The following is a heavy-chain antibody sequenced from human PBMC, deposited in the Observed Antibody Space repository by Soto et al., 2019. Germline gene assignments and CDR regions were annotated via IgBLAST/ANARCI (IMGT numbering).Heavy chain of an antibody. CDR2: IWYDGSKK. Sequence: PGGSLRLPCAASGFTFSSYGMHWVRQAPGKGLEWVAVIWYDGSKKYYADSVKGRFTISRDNSKNTLYLQLNSLRAEDTAVYYWARAPSPGSGWDYYYYDMEVWGQGTTFTVSS. CDR3: ARAPSPGSGWDYYYYDMEV. V-gene: IGHV3-33*01. CDR1: GFTFSSYG. J-gene: IGHJ6*02. D-gene: IGHD6-19*01.